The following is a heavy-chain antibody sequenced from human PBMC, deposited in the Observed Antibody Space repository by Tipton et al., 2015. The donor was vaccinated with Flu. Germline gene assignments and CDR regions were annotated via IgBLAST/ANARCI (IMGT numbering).Heavy chain of an antibody. D-gene: IGHD3-3*01. CDR3: AKETEYYDFWSEGYYSWGMDV. CDR2: ISGSGGST. CDR1: GFTFSTYA. V-gene: IGHV3-23*01. Sequence: SLRLSCAASGFTFSTYAMSWVRQAPGKGLEWVSAISGSGGSTYYADSVKGRFTISRDNSKNTLYLQMNSLRAEDTAVYYCAKETEYYDFWSEGYYSWGMDVWGQGTTVTVSS. J-gene: IGHJ6*02.